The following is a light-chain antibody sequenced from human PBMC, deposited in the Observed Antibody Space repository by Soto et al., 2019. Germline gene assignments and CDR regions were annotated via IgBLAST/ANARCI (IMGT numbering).Light chain of an antibody. V-gene: IGKV3D-11*02. Sequence: IVMTQAPATLSVSPGERATLSCRASQSVSSNLAWYQQKPGQAPRLLIYDASNRATGIPARFSGSGPGTDFTLTISSLEPEDFAVYYCQQRSNSRTFGQGTKVDIK. CDR1: QSVSSN. J-gene: IGKJ1*01. CDR3: QQRSNSRT. CDR2: DAS.